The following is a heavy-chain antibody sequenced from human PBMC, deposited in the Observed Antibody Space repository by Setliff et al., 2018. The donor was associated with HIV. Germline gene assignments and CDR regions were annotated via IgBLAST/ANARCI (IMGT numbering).Heavy chain of an antibody. V-gene: IGHV1-69*06. Sequence: SVKVSCKASGYTFTGYYIHWVRQAPGQGLEWMGRIIPIFGTTNYAQKFQGRVTITADKSTSTAYMEMSSLRSEDTAIYYCARDRSEAVAGRDAFDIWGQGTMVTVSS. D-gene: IGHD6-19*01. CDR3: ARDRSEAVAGRDAFDI. J-gene: IGHJ3*02. CDR1: GYTFTGYY. CDR2: IIPIFGTT.